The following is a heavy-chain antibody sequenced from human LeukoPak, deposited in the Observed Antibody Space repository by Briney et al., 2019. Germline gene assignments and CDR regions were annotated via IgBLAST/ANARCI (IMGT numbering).Heavy chain of an antibody. CDR2: ISSSSSYT. CDR3: ARRRYSSGWYVDY. D-gene: IGHD6-19*01. Sequence: GGSLRLSCAASGFTFSDYYMSWIRQAPGKGLEWVSYISSSSSYTNYADSVKGRFTISRDNAKNSLYLQMNGLRAEDTAVYYCARRRYSSGWYVDYWGQGTLVTVSS. V-gene: IGHV3-11*06. J-gene: IGHJ4*02. CDR1: GFTFSDYY.